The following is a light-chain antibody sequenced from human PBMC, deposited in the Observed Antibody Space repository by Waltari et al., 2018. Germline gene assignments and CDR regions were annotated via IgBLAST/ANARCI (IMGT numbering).Light chain of an antibody. CDR2: KDI. CDR3: QATDSRV. Sequence: FQLTQSPSVSVSPGQTDRITCPGSHLPIQSSYWYQQNPGQAPVLIIFKDIERPSGIPERFSASRSGTVVTLTINGVLAEDEADYYCQATDSRVFGGGTKLTV. CDR1: HLPIQS. J-gene: IGLJ2*01. V-gene: IGLV3-25*03.